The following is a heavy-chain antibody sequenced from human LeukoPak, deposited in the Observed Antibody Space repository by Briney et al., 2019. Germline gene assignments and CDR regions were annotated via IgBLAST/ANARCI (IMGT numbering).Heavy chain of an antibody. CDR1: GFTFSTYA. Sequence: GRSLRLSCAASGFTFSTYAMHWVRQAPGKGLEWVAVISDDGSNKYYLDSVKGRFTISRDESKNTLSLQMNNLRAEDTAVYYCARIVVAHWGQGTLVTVSS. D-gene: IGHD2-15*01. J-gene: IGHJ4*02. V-gene: IGHV3-30*04. CDR3: ARIVVAH. CDR2: ISDDGSNK.